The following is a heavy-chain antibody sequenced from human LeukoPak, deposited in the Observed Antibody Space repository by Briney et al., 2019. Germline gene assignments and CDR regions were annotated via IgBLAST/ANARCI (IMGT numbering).Heavy chain of an antibody. J-gene: IGHJ4*02. Sequence: SETLSLTCTVSGGSISSSSYYWGWIRQPPGKGLEWIGSIYYSGSTNYNPSLKSRVTISVDTSKNQFSLKLSSVTAADTAVYYCARAFSSQSFDYWGQGTLVTVSS. CDR2: IYYSGST. V-gene: IGHV4-39*07. D-gene: IGHD6-13*01. CDR3: ARAFSSQSFDY. CDR1: GGSISSSSYY.